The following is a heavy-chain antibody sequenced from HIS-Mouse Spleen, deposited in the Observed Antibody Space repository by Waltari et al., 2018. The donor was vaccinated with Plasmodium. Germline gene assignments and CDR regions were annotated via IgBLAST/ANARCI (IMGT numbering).Heavy chain of an antibody. Sequence: QVQLQRWGAGLLKPSETLSLTCAVYGGSFSGYYWSWIRQPPGKGLEWIGEINHSGRTNYNPALKSRVTISVDTSKNQFSLKLSSVTAADTAVYYCARAYYDFWSGYRFDYWGQGTLVTVSS. CDR2: INHSGRT. D-gene: IGHD3-3*01. CDR1: GGSFSGYY. V-gene: IGHV4-34*01. J-gene: IGHJ4*02. CDR3: ARAYYDFWSGYRFDY.